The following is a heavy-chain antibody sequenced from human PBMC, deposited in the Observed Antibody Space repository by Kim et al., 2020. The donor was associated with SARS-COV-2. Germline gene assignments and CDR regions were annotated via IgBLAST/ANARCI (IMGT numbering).Heavy chain of an antibody. V-gene: IGHV3-21*01. Sequence: GGSLRLSCAASGFTFSSYSMHWVRQAPGKGLEWVSSISSSRSYIYYADSVKGRLTISRDNAKNSLYLQMNSLRAEDTAVYYCASNGCSGGSCYHYYGLDV. D-gene: IGHD2-15*01. CDR1: GFTFSSYS. J-gene: IGHJ6*01. CDR2: ISSSRSYI. CDR3: ASNGCSGGSCYHYYGLDV.